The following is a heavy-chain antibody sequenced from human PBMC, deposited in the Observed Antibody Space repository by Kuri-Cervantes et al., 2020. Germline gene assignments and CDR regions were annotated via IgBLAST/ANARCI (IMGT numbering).Heavy chain of an antibody. J-gene: IGHJ6*02. Sequence: ASVKVSCKASGYTFTSYGISWVRQAPGQGLEWMGWISAYNGNTNYAQKLQGRVTMTTDTSTSTAYMELSSLRSEDTAVYYCAKGTDNYYFAMDVWGQGTTVTVSS. D-gene: IGHD3-9*01. CDR1: GYTFTSYG. CDR3: AKGTDNYYFAMDV. CDR2: ISAYNGNT. V-gene: IGHV1-18*01.